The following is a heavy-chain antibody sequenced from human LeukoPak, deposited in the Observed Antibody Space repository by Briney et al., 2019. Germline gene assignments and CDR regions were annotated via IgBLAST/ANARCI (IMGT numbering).Heavy chain of an antibody. CDR2: ISAYNGNT. D-gene: IGHD3-3*01. CDR1: GGTFSSYA. Sequence: ASVMVSCKASGGTFSSYAISWVRQAPGQGLEWMGWISAYNGNTNYAQKLQGRVTMTTDTSTSTAYMELRSLRSDDTAVYYCARDYDFWSGYLGFDYWGQGTLVTVSS. J-gene: IGHJ4*02. V-gene: IGHV1-18*01. CDR3: ARDYDFWSGYLGFDY.